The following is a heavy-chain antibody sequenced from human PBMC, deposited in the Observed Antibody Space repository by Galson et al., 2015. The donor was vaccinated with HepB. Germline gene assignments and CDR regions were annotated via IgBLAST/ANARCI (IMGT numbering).Heavy chain of an antibody. D-gene: IGHD3-22*01. Sequence: TLSLTCAVYGGSFNGYYWSWIRQSPGKGLEWIGEINHSGSSNNNPSLKSRVTTSIDTSKNQFSLKLTSVTAADTATYFCARVRPRYYEFGMDVWGQGTTVVVSS. CDR1: GGSFNGYY. J-gene: IGHJ6*02. CDR2: INHSGSS. V-gene: IGHV4-34*01. CDR3: ARVRPRYYEFGMDV.